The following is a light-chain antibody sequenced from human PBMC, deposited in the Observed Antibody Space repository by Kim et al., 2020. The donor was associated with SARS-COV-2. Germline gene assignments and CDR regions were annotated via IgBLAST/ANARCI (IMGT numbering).Light chain of an antibody. Sequence: LSLSPGESATLSCRASQSVSSYLAWYQQKPGQAPRLLIYDASSRAAGIPVRFSGSGSGTDFTLTISSLEPEDFAVYYCQQRNKWRTFGQGTKLEI. CDR1: QSVSSY. CDR2: DAS. CDR3: QQRNKWRT. V-gene: IGKV3-11*01. J-gene: IGKJ2*01.